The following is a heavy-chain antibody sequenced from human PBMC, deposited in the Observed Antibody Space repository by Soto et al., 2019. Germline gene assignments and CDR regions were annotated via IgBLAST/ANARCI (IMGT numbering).Heavy chain of an antibody. CDR1: GDNFKKNF. J-gene: IGHJ6*02. Sequence: SVKVFCKTSGDNFKKNFFTWVWQAPGQGLEWMGGTIPALGKTHYIEKFQGRVTITVDDATRTVYMEVRELTSEDTAIYYCARGPFRPSAMDVWGQGTTVTVSS. V-gene: IGHV1-69*10. D-gene: IGHD3-10*01. CDR3: ARGPFRPSAMDV. CDR2: TIPALGKT.